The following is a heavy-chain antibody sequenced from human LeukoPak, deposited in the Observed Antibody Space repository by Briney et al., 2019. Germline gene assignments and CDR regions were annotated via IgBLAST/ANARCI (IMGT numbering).Heavy chain of an antibody. CDR2: IKSRADGGTT. CDR1: GFTFGNAW. V-gene: IGHV3-15*01. CDR3: TRIFYYGTRGFYPDF. D-gene: IGHD3-10*01. Sequence: PGGSLRLSCAASGFTFGNAWMSWVRQAPGKGLEWVGRIKSRADGGTTEYAAPVKGRFTVSRDDSKNTLYLQMNSLKTEDTAVYYCTRIFYYGTRGFYPDFWGQGTLVTVSS. J-gene: IGHJ4*02.